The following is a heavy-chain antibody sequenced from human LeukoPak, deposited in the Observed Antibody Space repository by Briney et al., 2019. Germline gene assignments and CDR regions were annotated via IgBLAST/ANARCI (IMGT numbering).Heavy chain of an antibody. V-gene: IGHV1-46*01. J-gene: IGHJ4*02. CDR2: INPSGGST. CDR1: GCTFTGSF. Sequence: ASVKVSCKASGCTFTGSFIHWVRQAPGRGLEWMGTINPSGGSTGYAQKFQGRVTMTRDTSTSTVYMELSSLRSEDTAVYYCPREGGCGIDIEPSFDYWGQGTLVTVSS. D-gene: IGHD2-15*01. CDR3: PREGGCGIDIEPSFDY.